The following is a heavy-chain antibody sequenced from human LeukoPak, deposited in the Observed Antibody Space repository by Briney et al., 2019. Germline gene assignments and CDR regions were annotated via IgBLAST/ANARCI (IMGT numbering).Heavy chain of an antibody. V-gene: IGHV1-24*01. CDR2: FDPEDGET. D-gene: IGHD3-9*01. J-gene: IGHJ4*02. Sequence: ASVKVSCKVSGYTLTELSMHWVRQAPGKGLEWMGGFDPEDGETIYAQKFRGRVTMTEDTSTDTAYMELSSLRSEDTAVYYCATGDILTPLPIDYWGQGTLVTVSS. CDR1: GYTLTELS. CDR3: ATGDILTPLPIDY.